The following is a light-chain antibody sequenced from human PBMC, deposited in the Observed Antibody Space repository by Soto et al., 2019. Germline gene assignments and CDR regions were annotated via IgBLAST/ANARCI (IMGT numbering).Light chain of an antibody. CDR3: QQYGSSPYT. J-gene: IGKJ2*01. CDR1: QSVSSSY. V-gene: IGKV3-20*01. CDR2: GAS. Sequence: EIVLTQSPGTLSLSPGERATLSCRASQSVSSSYLAWYQQKPGQAPRLLIYGASSMATGIPDRFSGSGSCTDSTLTISRLEPEDFAVYYCQQYGSSPYTFGQGTRLEIK.